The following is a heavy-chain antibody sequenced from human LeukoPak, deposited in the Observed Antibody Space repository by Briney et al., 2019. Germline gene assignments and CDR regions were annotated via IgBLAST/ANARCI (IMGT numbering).Heavy chain of an antibody. V-gene: IGHV4-59*01. J-gene: IGHJ3*02. Sequence: SETLSLTCTVSGGSISSYYWSWIRQPPGKGLEWIGYIYYSGSTNYNPSLKSRVTISVDTSKNQFSLKLSSVTAADTAVYYCAREDSEDAFDIWDQGTMVTVSS. CDR1: GGSISSYY. CDR2: IYYSGST. CDR3: AREDSEDAFDI.